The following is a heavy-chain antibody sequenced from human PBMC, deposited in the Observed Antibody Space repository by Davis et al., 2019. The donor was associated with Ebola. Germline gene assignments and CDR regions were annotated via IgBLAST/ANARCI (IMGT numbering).Heavy chain of an antibody. CDR2: ISSSSNYI. Sequence: GESLKISCAASGFTFSSYSMNWVRQAPGKGLEWVSSISSSSNYIYYADSVKGRFTISRDNAKNSLYLQMNSLRAEDTAVYYCASDNYYYGMDVWGQGTTVTVSS. J-gene: IGHJ6*02. V-gene: IGHV3-21*01. CDR1: GFTFSSYS. CDR3: ASDNYYYGMDV.